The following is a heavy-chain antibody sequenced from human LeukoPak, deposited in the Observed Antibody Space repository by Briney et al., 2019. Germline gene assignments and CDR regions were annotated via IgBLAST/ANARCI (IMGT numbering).Heavy chain of an antibody. Sequence: LETLSLTCTVPGGSIRSYYWSWIRQPPGTGLECSGYIYYSGSTNYNPSLKSRVTISVDTSKNQFSLKLSSVTAADTAVYYCARLPLGDYGDRYAFDIWGQGTMVTVSS. D-gene: IGHD4-17*01. CDR1: GGSIRSYY. CDR2: IYYSGST. J-gene: IGHJ3*02. CDR3: ARLPLGDYGDRYAFDI. V-gene: IGHV4-59*08.